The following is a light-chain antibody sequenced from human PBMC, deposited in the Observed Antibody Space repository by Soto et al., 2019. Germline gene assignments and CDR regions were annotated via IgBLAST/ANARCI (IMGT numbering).Light chain of an antibody. CDR2: DAS. J-gene: IGKJ5*01. CDR1: QGINSA. V-gene: IGKV1-13*02. CDR3: QQFNSPIT. Sequence: AIQLTQSPSSLSASVGDRVTITCRASQGINSALAWYQQKPGKAPKLLIYDASSLESGVPSRFSGSGSGTDFTLTISSLQPQDFATYYCQQFNSPITFGQGTRLEIK.